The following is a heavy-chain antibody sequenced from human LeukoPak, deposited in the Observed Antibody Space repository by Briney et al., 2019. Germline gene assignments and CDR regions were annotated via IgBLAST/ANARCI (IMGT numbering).Heavy chain of an antibody. J-gene: IGHJ3*02. CDR1: GFTFSSYE. V-gene: IGHV3-48*03. Sequence: GGSLRLSCAASGFTFSSYEMNWVRQAPGKGLEWVSYISSSGSTIYYADSVKSRFTISRDNAKNSLYLQMNSLRAEDTAVYYCARGSIVVGATTDGGAFDIWGQGTMVTVSS. D-gene: IGHD2-15*01. CDR3: ARGSIVVGATTDGGAFDI. CDR2: ISSSGSTI.